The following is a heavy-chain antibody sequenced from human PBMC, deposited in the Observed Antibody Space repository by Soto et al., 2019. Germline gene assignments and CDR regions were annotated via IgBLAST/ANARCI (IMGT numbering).Heavy chain of an antibody. CDR1: GFTFDDYG. CDR3: ARRPQFGELLGSLDY. J-gene: IGHJ4*02. Sequence: GGSLRLSCAASGFTFDDYGMSWVRQAPGKGLEWVSGINWNGGSTGYADSVKGRFTISRDNAKNSLYLQMNSLRAEDTALYYCARRPQFGELLGSLDYWGQGTLVTVSS. CDR2: INWNGGST. D-gene: IGHD3-10*01. V-gene: IGHV3-20*04.